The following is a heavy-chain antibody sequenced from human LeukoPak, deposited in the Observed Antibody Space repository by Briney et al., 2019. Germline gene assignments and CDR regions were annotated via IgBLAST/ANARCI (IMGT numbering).Heavy chain of an antibody. J-gene: IGHJ4*02. D-gene: IGHD6-6*01. CDR2: ISGSGGST. CDR1: GFISSNYA. Sequence: PGGSLRLSCAASGFISSNYAMSWVRQAPGKGLEWVSAISGSGGSTYYADSVKGRFTISRDNSKNTLYLQMNSLRAEDTAVYYCAKHAARSSSSGYYFDYWGQGTLVTVSS. V-gene: IGHV3-23*01. CDR3: AKHAARSSSSGYYFDY.